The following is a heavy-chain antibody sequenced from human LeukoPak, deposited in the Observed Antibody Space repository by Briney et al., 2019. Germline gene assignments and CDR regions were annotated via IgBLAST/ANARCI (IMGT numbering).Heavy chain of an antibody. CDR2: ISSSSSYI. J-gene: IGHJ4*02. Sequence: GGSLRLSCAASGFTFSSYSMNWVRQAPGKGLEWVSSISSSSSYIYYAESVNGRFTISRDNAKNSLYLQMNSLRADDTAVYYCARDLCSSTSCYRSFDYWGQGTLVTVSS. D-gene: IGHD2-2*01. V-gene: IGHV3-21*01. CDR1: GFTFSSYS. CDR3: ARDLCSSTSCYRSFDY.